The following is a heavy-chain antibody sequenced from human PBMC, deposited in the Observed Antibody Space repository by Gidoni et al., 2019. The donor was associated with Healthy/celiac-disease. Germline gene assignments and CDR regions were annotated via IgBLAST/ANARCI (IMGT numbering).Heavy chain of an antibody. V-gene: IGHV3-30-3*01. J-gene: IGHJ4*02. CDR1: GFTFSSYA. CDR2: ISYDGSNK. Sequence: QVQLVESGGGVVQPGRSLRLSCAASGFTFSSYAMHCVRQAPGKGLELVAVISYDGSNKYYADSVKGRFTISRDNSKNTLYLQMNSLRAEDTAVYYCARGAIAAAGGLDYWGQGTLVTVSS. CDR3: ARGAIAAAGGLDY. D-gene: IGHD6-13*01.